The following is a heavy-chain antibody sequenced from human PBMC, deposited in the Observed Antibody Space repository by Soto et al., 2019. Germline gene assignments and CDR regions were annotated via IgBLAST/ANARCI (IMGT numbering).Heavy chain of an antibody. CDR3: AILGTYYFDNSDNYFDF. J-gene: IGHJ4*02. V-gene: IGHV1-3*05. Sequence: QVQLVQSGAEEMKPGASVKVSCKASGYTLTRYSIHWVRQAPGQRLEWMGWINAGNGNTKFSQKFQGRVTITRDTSASTAYMELRGLRSEYTAVYYCAILGTYYFDNSDNYFDFWGQGTLVTVSS. CDR2: INAGNGNT. D-gene: IGHD3-22*01. CDR1: GYTLTRYS.